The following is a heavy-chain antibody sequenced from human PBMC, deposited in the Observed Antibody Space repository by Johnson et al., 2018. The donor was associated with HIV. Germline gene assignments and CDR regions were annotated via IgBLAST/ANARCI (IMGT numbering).Heavy chain of an antibody. D-gene: IGHD6-19*01. CDR2: ISFDAINK. Sequence: QVQLVESGGGVVQPGRSLRLSCAASGFTFSSYGMHWVRQAPGKGLEWVAVISFDAINKYYADSVKGRFTISRDNSKNTLYLQMDSLRAEDTAVSYCAKEPWHSSLSLIGLFVFYIRGQGTMVTVSS. CDR3: AKEPWHSSLSLIGLFVFYI. V-gene: IGHV3-30*18. CDR1: GFTFSSYG. J-gene: IGHJ3*02.